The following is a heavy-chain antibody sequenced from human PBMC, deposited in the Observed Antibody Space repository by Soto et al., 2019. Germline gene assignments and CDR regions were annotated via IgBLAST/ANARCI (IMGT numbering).Heavy chain of an antibody. Sequence: GSPRLSCAASGFTFSNAWMSWVRQAPGKGLEWVGRIKSKTDGGTTDYAAPVKGRFTISRDDSKNTLYLQMNSLKTEDTAVYYCTTEYYDFWSGYMGLPQFDYWGQGTLVTVSS. CDR1: GFTFSNAW. J-gene: IGHJ4*02. D-gene: IGHD3-3*01. CDR2: IKSKTDGGTT. V-gene: IGHV3-15*01. CDR3: TTEYYDFWSGYMGLPQFDY.